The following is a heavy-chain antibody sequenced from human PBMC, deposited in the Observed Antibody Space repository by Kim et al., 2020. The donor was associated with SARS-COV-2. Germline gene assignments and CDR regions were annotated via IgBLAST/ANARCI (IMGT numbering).Heavy chain of an antibody. V-gene: IGHV1-2*02. J-gene: IGHJ5*02. CDR2: T. CDR3: TRARAITGLDP. Sequence: TYYEHTFRGRVTVTGDRSITTIYMDLSSLRSDDTAVYYCTRARAITGLDPWGQGTLVTVSS.